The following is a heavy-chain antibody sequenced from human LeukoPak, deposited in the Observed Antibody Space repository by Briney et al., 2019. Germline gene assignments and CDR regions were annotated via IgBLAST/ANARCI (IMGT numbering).Heavy chain of an antibody. J-gene: IGHJ4*02. CDR1: GYSSTSYD. V-gene: IGHV1-8*03. CDR2: VNPDNGNT. CDR3: ARRYYYGSARKPYYFDY. D-gene: IGHD3-10*01. Sequence: ASVKVSCKASGYSSTSYDINWVRQAAGQGLEWMGWVNPDNGNTDYAQRFQGRVTITRNTSIATAYMELSSLRSEDTAVYYCARRYYYGSARKPYYFDYWGQGTLVTVSS.